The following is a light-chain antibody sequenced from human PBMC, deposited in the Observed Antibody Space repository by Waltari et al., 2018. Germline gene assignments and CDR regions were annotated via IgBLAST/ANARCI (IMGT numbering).Light chain of an antibody. V-gene: IGKV1-6*01. CDR3: LQDYNYPFT. J-gene: IGKJ3*01. Sequence: AIQVTQSPSSLSASVGDRVTITCRASQGIGNDLGWYQQKPGKAPKVLVDGASSLQSGVPSRFSGSGSGTDFTLTISTLQPEDSATYYCLQDYNYPFTFGPGTKVDIK. CDR2: GAS. CDR1: QGIGND.